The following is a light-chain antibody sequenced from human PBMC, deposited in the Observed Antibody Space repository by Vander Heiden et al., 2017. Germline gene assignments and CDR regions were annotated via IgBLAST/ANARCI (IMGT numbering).Light chain of an antibody. Sequence: IQMTQSPSSLSASVGGRVTITCRASQSISSYLNWYQQKPGKAPKLLIYAASSLQSGVPSRFSGSGSGTDFTLTISSLQPEDFATYYCQQSYSTPWTFGQGTKVEIK. V-gene: IGKV1-39*01. CDR2: AAS. CDR1: QSISSY. CDR3: QQSYSTPWT. J-gene: IGKJ1*01.